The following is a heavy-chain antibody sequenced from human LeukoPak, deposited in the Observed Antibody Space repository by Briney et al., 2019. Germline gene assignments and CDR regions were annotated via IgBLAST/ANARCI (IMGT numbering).Heavy chain of an antibody. CDR3: AKKAAVAGTRAGDYFDY. V-gene: IGHV3-21*01. CDR2: ISSSSSYI. D-gene: IGHD6-19*01. CDR1: GFTFSSYS. J-gene: IGHJ4*02. Sequence: GGSLRLSCAASGFTFSSYSMNWVRQAPGKGLEWVSSISSSSSYIYYADSVKGRFTISRDNAKNSLYLQMNSLRAEDTAVYYCAKKAAVAGTRAGDYFDYWGQGTLVTVSS.